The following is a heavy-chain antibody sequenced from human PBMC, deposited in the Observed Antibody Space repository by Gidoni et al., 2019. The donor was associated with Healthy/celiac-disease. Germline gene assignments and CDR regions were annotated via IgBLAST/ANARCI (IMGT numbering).Heavy chain of an antibody. J-gene: IGHJ4*02. Sequence: EVQLVESGGGLVKPGGSLRLSCEASGFPFSSYSMNWVRQAPGKGLEWVSSISSRSSYIYYADSVKGRFTIARENDKNSLYLQMNSLRAEDTAVYYWASLRIVGATTGLGWGQGTLVTVSS. CDR2: ISSRSSYI. CDR1: GFPFSSYS. CDR3: ASLRIVGATTGLG. V-gene: IGHV3-21*01. D-gene: IGHD1-26*01.